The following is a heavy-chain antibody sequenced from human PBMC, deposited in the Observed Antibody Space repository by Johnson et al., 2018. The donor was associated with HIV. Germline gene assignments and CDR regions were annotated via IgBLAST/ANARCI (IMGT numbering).Heavy chain of an antibody. V-gene: IGHV3-30*03. CDR1: GFTFSSYD. D-gene: IGHD2-2*01. CDR3: ARRNAGGAFDI. CDR2: ISYDGSNE. Sequence: QVQLVESGGGVVQPGRSLRLSCAASGFTFSSYDMHWVRQAPGKGMDWVAFISYDGSNEYYADSVKGRFTISRDNSKNALYLQMNSLRAEDTAVYYCARRNAGGAFDIWGQGTMVTVS. J-gene: IGHJ3*02.